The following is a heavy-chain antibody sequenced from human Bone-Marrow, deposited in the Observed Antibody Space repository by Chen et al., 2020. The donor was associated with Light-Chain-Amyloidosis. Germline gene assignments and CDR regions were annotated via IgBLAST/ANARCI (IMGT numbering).Heavy chain of an antibody. V-gene: IGHV1-24*01. D-gene: IGHD3-22*01. CDR2: FDPEDEEM. J-gene: IGHJ4*02. Sequence: QVXXVQSGAEVKRPGASVKVSCKVSGDSLTDLAIHWVRQAPGKGLEWVGGFDPEDEEMMYGQKFQGRVRMIEDTSTETAYMELTSLTSEDTAIYYCATDVDVGDYYETGFNYWGQGTLVTVSS. CDR1: GDSLTDLA. CDR3: ATDVDVGDYYETGFNY.